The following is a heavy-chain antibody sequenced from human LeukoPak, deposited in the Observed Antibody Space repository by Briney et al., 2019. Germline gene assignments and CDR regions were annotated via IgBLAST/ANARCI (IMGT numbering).Heavy chain of an antibody. CDR1: GYXFTSYY. CDR3: ASPAVAGIAVAGTFDY. V-gene: IGHV1-2*02. J-gene: IGHJ4*02. CDR2: INPNSGGT. D-gene: IGHD6-19*01. Sequence: ASVKVSCKASGYXFTSYYIHWVRQAPGQGLEWMGWINPNSGGTNYAQKFQGRVTMTRDTSISTAYMELSRLRSDDTAVYYCASPAVAGIAVAGTFDYWGQGTLVTVSS.